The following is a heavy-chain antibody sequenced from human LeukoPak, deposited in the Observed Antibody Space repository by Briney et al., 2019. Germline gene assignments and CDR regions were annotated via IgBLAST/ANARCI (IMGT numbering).Heavy chain of an antibody. CDR3: ARDLLRRYYYDSSGYMV. CDR2: IYYSGST. V-gene: IGHV4-61*08. Sequence: PSETLSLTCAVSGGSISSGGYSWSWIRQPPGKGLEWIGYIYYSGSTNYNPSLKSRVSISVDTSKNQFSLKVSSVTAADTAVYYCARDLLRRYYYDSSGYMVWGQGTLVTVSS. J-gene: IGHJ4*02. D-gene: IGHD3-22*01. CDR1: GGSISSGGYS.